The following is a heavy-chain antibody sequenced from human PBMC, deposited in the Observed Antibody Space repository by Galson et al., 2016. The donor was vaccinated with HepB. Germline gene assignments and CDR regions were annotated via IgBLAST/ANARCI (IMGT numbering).Heavy chain of an antibody. CDR1: GFTFSTYA. J-gene: IGHJ4*02. D-gene: IGHD2-21*01. Sequence: SLRLSCAASGFTFSTYAMGWVRQAPGKGLEWVPAISNSGGITYYADSVKGRFTISRDNSKDTLYLQMNSLRVEDTALYYCVKEFVATGAVVGDYWGQGTLVSVSS. V-gene: IGHV3-23*01. CDR3: VKEFVATGAVVGDY. CDR2: ISNSGGIT.